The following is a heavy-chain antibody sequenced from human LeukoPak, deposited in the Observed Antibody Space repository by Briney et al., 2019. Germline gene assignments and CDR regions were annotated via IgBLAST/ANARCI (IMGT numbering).Heavy chain of an antibody. CDR3: ARMGENDAFDI. D-gene: IGHD3-16*01. Sequence: ASVTVSCSASGYTFTGYYMPWVRQAPGQGLEWMGWINPNSGGTNNAQKFQGRVTMTRDRSISTAYMELSRLRSDDTGVYYCARMGENDAFDIWGQGTMVTVSS. CDR2: INPNSGGT. CDR1: GYTFTGYY. V-gene: IGHV1-2*02. J-gene: IGHJ3*02.